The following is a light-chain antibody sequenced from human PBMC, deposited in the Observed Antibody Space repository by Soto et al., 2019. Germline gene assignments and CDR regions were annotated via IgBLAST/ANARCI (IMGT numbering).Light chain of an antibody. Sequence: EIVLTQSPGTLSLSPGERATLSCRASQSVSSSYLAWYQQKPGQAPRLLIYGASSRATGIPDRFSVSGSGKYITPTISRLEHEDFAEYYRQHYGTSPLFGPGTKVDIK. CDR1: QSVSSSY. V-gene: IGKV3-20*01. CDR3: QHYGTSPL. J-gene: IGKJ3*01. CDR2: GAS.